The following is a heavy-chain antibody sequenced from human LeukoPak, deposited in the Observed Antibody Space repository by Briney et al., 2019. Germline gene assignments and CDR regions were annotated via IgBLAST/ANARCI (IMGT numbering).Heavy chain of an antibody. Sequence: GGSLRLSCAASGFTLNNAWMSWVRQAPGKGLEWVAVIWYDGSNKYYADSVKGRFTISRDNSKNTLYLQMNSLRAEDTAVYYCARDAAAFDIWGQGTMVTVSS. CDR1: GFTLNNAW. J-gene: IGHJ3*02. CDR3: ARDAAAFDI. CDR2: IWYDGSNK. D-gene: IGHD2-15*01. V-gene: IGHV3-33*08.